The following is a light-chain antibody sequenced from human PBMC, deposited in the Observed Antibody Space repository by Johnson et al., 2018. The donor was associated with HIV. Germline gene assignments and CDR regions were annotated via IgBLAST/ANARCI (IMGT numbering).Light chain of an antibody. Sequence: QSVLTQPPSVSAAPGQKVTISCSGSSSNIGNNYVSWYQQFPGTAPKLLIYENNKRPSGIPDRFSGSKSGTSATLGITGLQTGDEADYYCGTCDSSLSATAVFGTGTKVTGL. V-gene: IGLV1-51*02. J-gene: IGLJ1*01. CDR1: SSNIGNNY. CDR3: GTCDSSLSATAV. CDR2: ENN.